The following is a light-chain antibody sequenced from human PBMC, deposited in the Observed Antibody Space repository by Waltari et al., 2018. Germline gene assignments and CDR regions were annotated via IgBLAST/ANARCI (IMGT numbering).Light chain of an antibody. CDR1: QIIDTW. V-gene: IGKV1-5*03. CDR3: QQYSNLWT. CDR2: KAS. Sequence: DIQITQSPSTLSASVGDRVTITCRASQIIDTWLAWYQQKPGKAPKLLIFKASTLETGVPSRFSGSGSGTEFTLTISSLQPDDFATYYCQQYSNLWTFGQGTRVDI. J-gene: IGKJ1*01.